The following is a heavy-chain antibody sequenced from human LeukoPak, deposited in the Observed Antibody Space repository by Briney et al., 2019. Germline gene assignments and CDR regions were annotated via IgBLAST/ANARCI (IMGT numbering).Heavy chain of an antibody. D-gene: IGHD1-1*01. Sequence: PSETLSLTCTVSGGSISSSTYYWAWVRQPPGKGLEWIASIYYSGTTYYNPSLKSRVTISVDTSRNQFSLNLSSVTAADTAVYYCAKDREVRREKERGDFDYWGQGTLVTVSS. V-gene: IGHV4-39*07. J-gene: IGHJ4*02. CDR3: AKDREVRREKERGDFDY. CDR2: IYYSGTT. CDR1: GGSISSSTYY.